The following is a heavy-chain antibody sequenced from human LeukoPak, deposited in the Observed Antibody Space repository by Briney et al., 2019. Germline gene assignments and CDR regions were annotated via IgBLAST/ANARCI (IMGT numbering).Heavy chain of an antibody. Sequence: GGSLRLSCAASGFTFSNYWMHLVRQAPGKGLVWVSRINSDGSTTTYADSVKGRFTISRDNAKNTLYLQMNSLRAEDTAVYFCTRGGVDYWGQGTLVTVSS. CDR2: INSDGSTT. CDR1: GFTFSNYW. D-gene: IGHD3-10*01. V-gene: IGHV3-74*01. J-gene: IGHJ4*02. CDR3: TRGGVDY.